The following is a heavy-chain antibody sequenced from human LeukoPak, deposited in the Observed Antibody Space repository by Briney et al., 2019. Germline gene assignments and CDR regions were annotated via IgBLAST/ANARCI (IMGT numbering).Heavy chain of an antibody. D-gene: IGHD1-26*01. Sequence: PGGSLRLSCEVSGFTFSSYAMSWVRQAPGKGLEWVSYISSGSTSIYYADSVKGRFTISRDNAKNSLYLQMSSLRDEDTAVYYCARALRGVGASYYYGMDVWGQGTTVTVSS. CDR3: ARALRGVGASYYYGMDV. J-gene: IGHJ6*02. CDR1: GFTFSSYA. CDR2: ISSGSTSI. V-gene: IGHV3-48*02.